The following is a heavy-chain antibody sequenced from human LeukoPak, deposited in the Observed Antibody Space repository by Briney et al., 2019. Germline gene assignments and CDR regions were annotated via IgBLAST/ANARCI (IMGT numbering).Heavy chain of an antibody. V-gene: IGHV3-30*04. J-gene: IGHJ4*02. D-gene: IGHD3-22*01. CDR2: ISYDGSNK. CDR1: GFTFSSYA. Sequence: GGSLRLSCAASGFTFSSYAMHWVRQAPGKGLEWVAVISYDGSNKYYADSVKGRFTISRDNYKNTLYLQMNSLRAEDTAVYYCARGITMIVVVIALDYWGQGTLVTVSS. CDR3: ARGITMIVVVIALDY.